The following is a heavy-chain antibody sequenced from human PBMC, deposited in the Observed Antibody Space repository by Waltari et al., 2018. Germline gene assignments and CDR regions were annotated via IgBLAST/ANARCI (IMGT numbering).Heavy chain of an antibody. V-gene: IGHV1-69*01. CDR1: GGTFSSYA. J-gene: IGHJ6*02. Sequence: QVQLVQSGAEVKKPGSSVKVSCTASGGTFSSYAISWVRPAPGQGLEWMGGIIPIFGTANYAQKFQGRVTITADESTSTAYMELSSLRSEDTAVYYCARAYLELGARNYYYGMDVWGQGTTVTVSS. D-gene: IGHD1-7*01. CDR3: ARAYLELGARNYYYGMDV. CDR2: IIPIFGTA.